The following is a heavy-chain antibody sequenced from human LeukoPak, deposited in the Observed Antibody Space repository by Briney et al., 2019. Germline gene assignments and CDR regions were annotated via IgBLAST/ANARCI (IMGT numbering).Heavy chain of an antibody. D-gene: IGHD1-14*01. CDR1: GGSISNYY. J-gene: IGHJ4*02. CDR3: AKTVTGASKYCFDY. V-gene: IGHV4-4*07. Sequence: SETLSLTCTVSGGSISNYYWSWIRQPAGKGLEWIGHIYTSGSTNYNPSLKSRVTMSVDTSKNQFSLRLNSVTAADTAVYYCAKTVTGASKYCFDYWGQGTLVTVSS. CDR2: IYTSGST.